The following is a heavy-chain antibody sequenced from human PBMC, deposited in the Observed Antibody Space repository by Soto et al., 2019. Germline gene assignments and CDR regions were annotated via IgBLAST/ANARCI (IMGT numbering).Heavy chain of an antibody. D-gene: IGHD5-12*01. Sequence: GGSLRLSCAASGFTFSNYAMHWVRQAPGKGLEWVAVISYDGSNKYYADSVKGRFTISRDNAKNSLNLQMNSLRAEDTAVYYCARDREGDGYNFDYWGQGTLVTVSS. CDR3: ARDREGDGYNFDY. CDR2: ISYDGSNK. V-gene: IGHV3-30-3*01. J-gene: IGHJ4*02. CDR1: GFTFSNYA.